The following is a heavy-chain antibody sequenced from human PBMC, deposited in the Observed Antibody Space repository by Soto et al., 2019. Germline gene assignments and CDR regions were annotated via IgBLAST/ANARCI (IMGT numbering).Heavy chain of an antibody. D-gene: IGHD3-16*01. J-gene: IGHJ6*02. CDR1: GYIFVNYG. CDR2: ISPYTGNT. V-gene: IGHV1-18*01. CDR3: VMVDNYVTPTPQDV. Sequence: QVQLVQSGDEVKKPGASVKVSCKASGYIFVNYGIAWVRQAPGQGLEWMGWISPYTGNTHSATKVQGRLTMTTVTSTSTAYMDLGSLTSDDTAVYYCVMVDNYVTPTPQDVWGQGATVPVSS.